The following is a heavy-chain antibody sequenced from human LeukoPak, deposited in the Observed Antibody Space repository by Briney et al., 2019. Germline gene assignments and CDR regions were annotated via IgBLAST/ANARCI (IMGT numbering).Heavy chain of an antibody. D-gene: IGHD3-10*01. CDR3: AKDPYRNSGGNWFDP. CDR1: GFTFSRYA. V-gene: IGHV3-23*01. Sequence: GGSLRLSCAASGFTFSRYAMSWVRQAPGKGLEWVSAISGSGGSTYYADSVKGRFTISRDNSKNTLYLQMNSLRAEDTAVYYCAKDPYRNSGGNWFDPWGQGTLVTVSS. J-gene: IGHJ5*02. CDR2: ISGSGGST.